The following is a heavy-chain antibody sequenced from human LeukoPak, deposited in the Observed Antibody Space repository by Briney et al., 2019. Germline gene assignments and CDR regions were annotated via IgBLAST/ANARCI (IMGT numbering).Heavy chain of an antibody. J-gene: IGHJ4*02. CDR3: AREGRYYDSSGYYYALDY. CDR2: ISYDGSNK. V-gene: IGHV3-30*04. CDR1: GFTFSNYA. Sequence: GGSLRLSCAASGFTFSNYAMHWVRQAPGKGLEWVAVISYDGSNKYYADSVKGRFTISRDNAKNTLYLQMNSLRAEDTAVYYCAREGRYYDSSGYYYALDYWGQGTLVTVSS. D-gene: IGHD3-22*01.